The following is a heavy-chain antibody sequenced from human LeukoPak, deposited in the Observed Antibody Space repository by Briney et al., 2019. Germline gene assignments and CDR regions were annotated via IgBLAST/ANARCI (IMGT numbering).Heavy chain of an antibody. CDR2: ISGSGGST. V-gene: IGHV3-23*01. D-gene: IGHD3-3*01. Sequence: SGGSLRLSCAASGFTFSSYAMSWVRQAPGKGLEWVSAISGSGGSTYYADSVKGRFTISRDKSKNTLYLQMNSLRAEDTAVYYCAKDFPRNYDFWSGHAPSGYFDYWGQGTLVTVSS. CDR1: GFTFSSYA. CDR3: AKDFPRNYDFWSGHAPSGYFDY. J-gene: IGHJ4*02.